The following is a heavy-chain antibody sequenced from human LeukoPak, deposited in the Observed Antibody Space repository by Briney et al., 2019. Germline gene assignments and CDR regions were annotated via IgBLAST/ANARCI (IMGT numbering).Heavy chain of an antibody. CDR3: ARSGGLWLLTYYFDY. D-gene: IGHD3-22*01. CDR1: GYLISSGYY. J-gene: IGHJ4*02. Sequence: PSETLSLTCTVSGYLISSGYYWGWIRQPPGKGLEWIGSIYYSGSTYYNPSLKSRVTISVDTSKNQLSLKLSSVTAADTAVYFCARSGGLWLLTYYFDYWGQGTLVTVSS. CDR2: IYYSGST. V-gene: IGHV4-38-2*02.